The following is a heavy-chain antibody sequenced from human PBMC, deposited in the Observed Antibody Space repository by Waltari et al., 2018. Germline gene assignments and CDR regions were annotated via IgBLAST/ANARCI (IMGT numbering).Heavy chain of an antibody. Sequence: QLQLQESSPGLVTPSGTPSPTCGLSGDSLGRTACGSGVRLSPQKGLEWLGQVRGVGRSNYNPSFASRVTVSLDTSNNQFSLRMTSATAADTAMYYCARDRGRGLYLDTWGPGTLVTVSP. CDR3: ARDRGRGLYLDT. CDR1: GDSLGRTAC. J-gene: IGHJ5*02. CDR2: VRGVGRS. V-gene: IGHV4-4*02. D-gene: IGHD2-15*01.